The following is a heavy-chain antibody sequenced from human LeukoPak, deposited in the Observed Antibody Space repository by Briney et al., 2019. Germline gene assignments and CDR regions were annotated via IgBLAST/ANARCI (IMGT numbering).Heavy chain of an antibody. D-gene: IGHD5-18*01. Sequence: SETLSLTCTVSGGSLISHYWSWIRQSPEKGLEWIGYIQNTGTTNYNPSLKSRVTMSVDTSRKQLSLSLTSVSAADTAVYFCARGLVGGRYNYGPYFDSWGQGTLVTVSS. V-gene: IGHV4-59*11. CDR3: ARGLVGGRYNYGPYFDS. CDR1: GGSLISHY. CDR2: IQNTGTT. J-gene: IGHJ4*02.